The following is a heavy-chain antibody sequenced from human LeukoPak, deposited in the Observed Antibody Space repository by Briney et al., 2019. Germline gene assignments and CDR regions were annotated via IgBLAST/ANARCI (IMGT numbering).Heavy chain of an antibody. J-gene: IGHJ4*02. CDR3: ARDRRDITGTTSFDY. D-gene: IGHD1-7*01. Sequence: PGGSLRLSCAASGFTFSSYETNWVRQAPGKGLEWVSYISSSGSTIYYADSVKGRFTISRDNAKNSLYLQMNSLRAEDTAVYYCARDRRDITGTTSFDYWGQGTLVTVSS. V-gene: IGHV3-48*03. CDR2: ISSSGSTI. CDR1: GFTFSSYE.